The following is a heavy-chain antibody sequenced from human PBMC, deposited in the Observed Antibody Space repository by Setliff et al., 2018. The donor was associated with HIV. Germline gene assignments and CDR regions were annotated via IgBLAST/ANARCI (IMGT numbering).Heavy chain of an antibody. V-gene: IGHV3-64*02. CDR2: INSNGGST. J-gene: IGHJ4*02. CDR1: GFTFSSYA. CDR3: ARVRVAAVAPYFDF. Sequence: PGGSLRLSCAASGFTFSSYAMSWVRQAPGKGLEYVSAINSNGGSTYYADSVKGRFTISRDNSKSTVYLQMGSLRAEDMAVYYCARVRVAAVAPYFDFWGQGALVTVSS. D-gene: IGHD6-13*01.